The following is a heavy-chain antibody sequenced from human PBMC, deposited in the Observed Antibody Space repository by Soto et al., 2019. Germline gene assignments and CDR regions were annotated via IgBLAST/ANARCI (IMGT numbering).Heavy chain of an antibody. J-gene: IGHJ3*01. V-gene: IGHV3-23*01. Sequence: TVGSLRLSCVASGFTFSSYAMSWVRQVPGKGLEWVSTISGAAGSAYYVDSVKGRFTISRDNSKKTLYLQMNSLRAEDSAVYYCARPYGGKIGDAPDLWGPGTMVTVSS. CDR3: ARPYGGKIGDAPDL. CDR2: ISGAAGSA. D-gene: IGHD4-17*01. CDR1: GFTFSSYA.